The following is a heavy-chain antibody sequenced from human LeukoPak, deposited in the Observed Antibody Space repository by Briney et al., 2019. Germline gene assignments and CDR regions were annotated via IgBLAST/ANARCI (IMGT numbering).Heavy chain of an antibody. Sequence: SETLSLTCTVSGGSISSYYWSWIRQPPGKGLEWIGYIYYSGSAGSNPSLKSRVTISVDTSKNQFSLKLSSVTAADTAVYYCAGSPYSSSPYNWFDPWGQGTLVTVSS. CDR3: AGSPYSSSPYNWFDP. D-gene: IGHD6-6*01. CDR1: GGSISSYY. J-gene: IGHJ5*02. V-gene: IGHV4-59*08. CDR2: IYYSGSA.